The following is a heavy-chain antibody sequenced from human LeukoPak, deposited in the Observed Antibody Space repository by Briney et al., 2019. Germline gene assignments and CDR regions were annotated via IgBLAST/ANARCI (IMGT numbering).Heavy chain of an antibody. D-gene: IGHD5-12*01. CDR1: GFTFSSYW. Sequence: GGSLRLSCTASGFTFSSYWMHWVRQAPGKGLVWVSRINSDGSSTNYADSVKGRFTISRDNAKNTLYLQMNSLRAEDTAVYYCARAQHSGYERYQYYFDYWGQGTLVTVSS. V-gene: IGHV3-74*01. J-gene: IGHJ4*02. CDR3: ARAQHSGYERYQYYFDY. CDR2: INSDGSST.